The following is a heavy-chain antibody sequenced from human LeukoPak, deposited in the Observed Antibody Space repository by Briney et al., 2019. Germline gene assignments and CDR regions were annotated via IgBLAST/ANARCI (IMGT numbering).Heavy chain of an antibody. CDR2: IIPVFRTA. V-gene: IGHV1-69*06. CDR1: GHTFRRYS. CDR3: ARGYSSSFSPPLYFDY. J-gene: IGHJ4*02. D-gene: IGHD6-6*01. Sequence: ASLKASCKASGHTFRRYSISWVRQAPGQGLEWLGGIIPVFRTANYAQKFQGRVTITADKSTTTAYMELSRLRSDDTAVYSCARGYSSSFSPPLYFDYWGQGTLVTVSS.